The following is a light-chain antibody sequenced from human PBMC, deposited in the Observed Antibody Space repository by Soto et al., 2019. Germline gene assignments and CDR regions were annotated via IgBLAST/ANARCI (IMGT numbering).Light chain of an antibody. CDR2: DAS. CDR3: QQYSSSPRT. J-gene: IGKJ1*01. Sequence: IVLTQSPGTLSLSPGERATLSCRASQSVSNNYLAWYQQKPGQAPRLLIYDASGRATGIPDRFSGSGSGTDFTLPISRLEPEDFAVYFCQQYSSSPRTFGQGTKVDIK. CDR1: QSVSNNY. V-gene: IGKV3-20*01.